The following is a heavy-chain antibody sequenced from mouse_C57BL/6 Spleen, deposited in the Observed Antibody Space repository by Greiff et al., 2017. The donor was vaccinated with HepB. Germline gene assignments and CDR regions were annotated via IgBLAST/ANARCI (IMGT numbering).Heavy chain of an antibody. Sequence: QVQLKESGAELAKPGASVKLSCKASGYTFTSYWMHWVKQRPGQGLEWIGYINPSSGYTKYNQKFKDKDTLTADKSSSTAYMHLSSLTYEDSAVYYCARMGTGARDWYFDVWGTGTTVTVSS. J-gene: IGHJ1*03. D-gene: IGHD2-14*01. CDR3: ARMGTGARDWYFDV. CDR1: GYTFTSYW. V-gene: IGHV1-7*01. CDR2: INPSSGYT.